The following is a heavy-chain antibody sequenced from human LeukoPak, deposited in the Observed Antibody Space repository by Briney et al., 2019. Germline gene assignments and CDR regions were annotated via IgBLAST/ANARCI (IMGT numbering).Heavy chain of an antibody. J-gene: IGHJ4*02. Sequence: PGGSLRLSCAASGFMFSSNWMSWVRLAPGKGLEWIGYIYYSGSTNYNPSLKSRVTISVDTSKNQFSLKLSSVTAADTAVYHCAREAMYSYGNNFDYWGQGTLVTVSS. CDR1: GFMFSSNW. V-gene: IGHV4-59*12. D-gene: IGHD5-18*01. CDR2: IYYSGST. CDR3: AREAMYSYGNNFDY.